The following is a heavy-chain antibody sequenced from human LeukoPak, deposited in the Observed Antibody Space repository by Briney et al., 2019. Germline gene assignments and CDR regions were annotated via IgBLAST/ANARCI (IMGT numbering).Heavy chain of an antibody. CDR2: IYYTGST. Sequence: PETLSLTCTVSGGSISSGSYYWGWIRQPPGKGLEWIGSIYYTGSTYYNPSLKSPVTMSVDTSNNQFSLKVSSVTAADTAVYYCARDRQQLVRGDHFDYWGQGTLVTVSS. D-gene: IGHD1-1*01. J-gene: IGHJ4*02. V-gene: IGHV4-39*07. CDR1: GGSISSGSYY. CDR3: ARDRQQLVRGDHFDY.